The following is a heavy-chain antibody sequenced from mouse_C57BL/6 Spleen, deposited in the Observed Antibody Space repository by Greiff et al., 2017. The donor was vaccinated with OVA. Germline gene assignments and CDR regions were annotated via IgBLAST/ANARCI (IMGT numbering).Heavy chain of an antibody. J-gene: IGHJ4*01. Sequence: DVKLVESGGGLVKPGGSLKLSCAASGFTFSDYGMHWVRQAPEKGLEWVAYISSGSSTIYYADTVKGRFTISRDNAKNTLFLQMTSLRSEDTAMYYCARTPLRGGAMDYWGQGTSVTVSS. CDR3: ARTPLRGGAMDY. V-gene: IGHV5-17*01. D-gene: IGHD1-1*01. CDR1: GFTFSDYG. CDR2: ISSGSSTI.